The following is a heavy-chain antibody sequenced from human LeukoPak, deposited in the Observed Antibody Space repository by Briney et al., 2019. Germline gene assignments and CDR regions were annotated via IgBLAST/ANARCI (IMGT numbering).Heavy chain of an antibody. D-gene: IGHD1-26*01. Sequence: GGSLRLSCAASGFTFSSYAMSWVRQAPGKGLEWVSAISGSGGSTYYADSVKGRFTISRDNAENSLYLQMNSLRAEDTAVYYCARDRGGSYYDFWGQGTLVTVSS. V-gene: IGHV3-23*01. J-gene: IGHJ4*02. CDR2: ISGSGGST. CDR1: GFTFSSYA. CDR3: ARDRGGSYYDF.